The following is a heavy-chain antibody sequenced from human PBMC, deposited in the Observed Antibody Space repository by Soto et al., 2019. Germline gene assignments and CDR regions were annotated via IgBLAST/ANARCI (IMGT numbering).Heavy chain of an antibody. CDR2: INHSGST. CDR1: GGSFSGYY. V-gene: IGHV4-34*01. CDR3: ARGGQLLTRYYYYGMDV. Sequence: PSETLSLTCAVYGGSFSGYYWSWIRQPPGKGLEWIGEINHSGSTNYNPSLKSRVTISVDTSKNQFSLKLCSVTAADTAVYYCARGGQLLTRYYYYGMDVWGQGTTVTVSS. D-gene: IGHD2-2*01. J-gene: IGHJ6*02.